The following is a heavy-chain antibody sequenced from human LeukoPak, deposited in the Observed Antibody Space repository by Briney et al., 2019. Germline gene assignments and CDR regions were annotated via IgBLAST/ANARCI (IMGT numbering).Heavy chain of an antibody. V-gene: IGHV4-59*11. D-gene: IGHD3-22*01. CDR3: ARGHYYDSSGDY. CDR2: VYDSGST. J-gene: IGHJ4*02. Sequence: SETLSLTCTVSGVSINSHYWSWVRQPPGKGLEWIGYVYDSGSTNYNPSLKSRATISVDTSKNQFSLNLSSVSAADTAVSYCARGHYYDSSGDYWGQGILVTVSS. CDR1: GVSINSHY.